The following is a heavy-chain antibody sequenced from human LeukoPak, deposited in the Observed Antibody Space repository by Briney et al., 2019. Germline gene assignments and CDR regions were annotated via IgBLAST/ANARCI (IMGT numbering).Heavy chain of an antibody. CDR3: TRDHRDMSGFYYDFVDF. J-gene: IGHJ4*01. CDR1: GFTFDDYA. D-gene: IGHD3-22*01. V-gene: IGHV3-49*03. CDR2: IRSRAYDGTT. Sequence: GASLRLSCIASGFTFDDYAMSWFRQAPGKGPEWVGFIRSRAYDGTTEYAASVKGRFTMSRDDSKSIAYLQMNSLKSEDTAVYYCTRDHRDMSGFYYDFVDFWGQATLLTVSS.